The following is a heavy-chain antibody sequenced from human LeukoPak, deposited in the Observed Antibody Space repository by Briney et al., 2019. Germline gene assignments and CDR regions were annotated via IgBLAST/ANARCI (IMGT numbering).Heavy chain of an antibody. Sequence: SVKVSCKASGGTFSSYAISWVRQAPGQGLEWMGRIIPILGIANYAQKFQGRVTITADKSTSTAYMELSSLRSEDTAVYYCARGRVYFGDTAMVTTYYFDYWGQGTLVTVSS. CDR2: IIPILGIA. CDR1: GGTFSSYA. CDR3: ARGRVYFGDTAMVTTYYFDY. V-gene: IGHV1-69*04. D-gene: IGHD5-18*01. J-gene: IGHJ4*02.